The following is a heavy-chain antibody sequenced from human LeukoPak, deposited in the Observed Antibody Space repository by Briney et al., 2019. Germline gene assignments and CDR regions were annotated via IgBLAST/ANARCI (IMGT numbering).Heavy chain of an antibody. J-gene: IGHJ6*02. CDR3: ARDGQQLAPYAMDV. D-gene: IGHD6-13*01. CDR2: IWYDGSNK. Sequence: SGRSLRPSCAASGFRFGSHAVHWVRQAPGKGLEWLAQIWYDGSNKYYVDSVKGRFTTSRDNSKNTVYLQMNSLRAEDTAVYFCARDGQQLAPYAMDVWGQGTTVTVSS. CDR1: GFRFGSHA. V-gene: IGHV3-33*01.